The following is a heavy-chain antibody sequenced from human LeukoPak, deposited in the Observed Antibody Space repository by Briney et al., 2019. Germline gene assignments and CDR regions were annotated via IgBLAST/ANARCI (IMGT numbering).Heavy chain of an antibody. CDR1: GYTFTSYG. D-gene: IGHD2-2*01. V-gene: IGHV1-18*01. CDR2: INPDNGNT. Sequence: ASVKVSCKASGYTFTSYGISWVQQAPGQGLEWMGWINPDNGNTNYAQKLQGRVTMTTDTSTSTAYMELRSLRSDDTAVYYCATYYCSSTSCYPYYFDYWGQGTLVTVSS. J-gene: IGHJ4*02. CDR3: ATYYCSSTSCYPYYFDY.